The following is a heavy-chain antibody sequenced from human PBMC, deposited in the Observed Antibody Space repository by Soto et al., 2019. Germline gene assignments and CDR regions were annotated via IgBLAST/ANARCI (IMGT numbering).Heavy chain of an antibody. CDR3: ARDQCSGYDLCYYSGMDV. D-gene: IGHD5-12*01. CDR2: IYHSGGT. V-gene: IGHV4-4*02. CDR1: GGSISSSNW. J-gene: IGHJ6*02. Sequence: QVQLQESGPGLVKPSGTLSLTCAVSGGSISSSNWWSWVRQPPGKGLEWIGEIYHSGGTNYNPSXKSRVTISVDXXKXQXCLKLSSVTAADTAVYYCARDQCSGYDLCYYSGMDVWGQGTTVTVSS.